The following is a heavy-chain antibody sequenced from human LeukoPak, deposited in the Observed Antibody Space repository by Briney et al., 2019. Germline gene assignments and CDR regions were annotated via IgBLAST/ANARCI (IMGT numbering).Heavy chain of an antibody. J-gene: IGHJ4*02. Sequence: GGSLRLSCGASGFTFSSYAMSWVRQAPGKGLERVSAIGSGTYYADSVKGRFTISRDNSKNTLYLQMNSLRAEDTAVYYCAKVLAYYFDYWGQGTLVTVSS. V-gene: IGHV3-23*01. CDR1: GFTFSSYA. CDR2: IGSGT. CDR3: AKVLAYYFDY.